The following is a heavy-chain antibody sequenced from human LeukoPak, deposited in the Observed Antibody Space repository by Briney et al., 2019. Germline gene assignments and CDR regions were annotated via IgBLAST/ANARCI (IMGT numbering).Heavy chain of an antibody. CDR1: GGSYSGYY. CDR3: ASTSPKYYYESSGYSSLFDN. V-gene: IGHV4-34*01. Sequence: SETLSLTCAVYGGSYSGYYWSWIRQPPGKGLEWIGEINHSGSTNYNPSLKSRVTISVDTSKNQFSLKLRSVTAADTALYYCASTSPKYYYESSGYSSLFDNWGQGTLVTVSS. CDR2: INHSGST. J-gene: IGHJ4*02. D-gene: IGHD3-22*01.